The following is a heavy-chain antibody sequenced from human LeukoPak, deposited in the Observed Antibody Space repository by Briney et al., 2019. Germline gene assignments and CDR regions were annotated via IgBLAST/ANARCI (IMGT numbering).Heavy chain of an antibody. J-gene: IGHJ4*02. CDR2: INTDGSTI. CDR1: GFTFSDYW. D-gene: IGHD2-15*01. Sequence: GGSLRLSCAASGFTFSDYWMYWVRQVPGKGLVWVSRINTDGSTINYADSVKGRFTISRDNAKNTLYLQMNSLRAEDTAVYYCAVNPNKAYCSGGSCYSSGYWGQGTLVTVSS. CDR3: AVNPNKAYCSGGSCYSSGY. V-gene: IGHV3-74*01.